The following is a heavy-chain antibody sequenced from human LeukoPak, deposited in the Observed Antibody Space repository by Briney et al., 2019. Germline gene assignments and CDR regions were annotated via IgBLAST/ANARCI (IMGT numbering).Heavy chain of an antibody. V-gene: IGHV1-24*01. CDR2: FDPEDGET. CDR1: GYTLTELS. CDR3: ARGHRYSLSDY. Sequence: GASVKVSCKVSGYTLTELSMHWVRQAPGKGLEWMGGFDPEDGETIYAQKFQGRVTITRDTSASTAYMELSSLRSEDTAVYYCARGHRYSLSDYWGQGTLVTVSS. J-gene: IGHJ4*02. D-gene: IGHD2-15*01.